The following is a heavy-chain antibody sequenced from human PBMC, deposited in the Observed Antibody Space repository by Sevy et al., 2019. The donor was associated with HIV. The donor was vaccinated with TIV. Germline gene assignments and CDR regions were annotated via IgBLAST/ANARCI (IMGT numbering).Heavy chain of an antibody. Sequence: GGSLRVSCAASGFTFSSYAMSWVRQAPGKGLEWVSAISGSGGSTYYADSVKGRFTISRDNSKNTLYLQMNSLRAEDTAVYYCAKAGSGYSSSWYYDYWGQGTLVTVSS. CDR1: GFTFSSYA. CDR2: ISGSGGST. D-gene: IGHD6-13*01. J-gene: IGHJ4*02. CDR3: AKAGSGYSSSWYYDY. V-gene: IGHV3-23*01.